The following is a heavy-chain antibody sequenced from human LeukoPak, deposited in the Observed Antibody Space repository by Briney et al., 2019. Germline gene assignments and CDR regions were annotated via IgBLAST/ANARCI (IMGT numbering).Heavy chain of an antibody. D-gene: IGHD2-21*02. Sequence: SETLSLTCTVSGGSISSGSYYWSWIRQPAGKGLEWIGRIYTSGSTNYNPSLKSRVTISVDTSKNQFSLKLSSVTAADTAVYYCARSLVVVTAHPPPYYYYYMDVWGKGTTVTISS. CDR3: ARSLVVVTAHPPPYYYYYMDV. CDR2: IYTSGST. CDR1: GGSISSGSYY. V-gene: IGHV4-61*02. J-gene: IGHJ6*03.